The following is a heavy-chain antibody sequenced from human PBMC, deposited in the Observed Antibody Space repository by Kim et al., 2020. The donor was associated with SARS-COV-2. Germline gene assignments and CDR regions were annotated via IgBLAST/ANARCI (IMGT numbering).Heavy chain of an antibody. CDR2: IGGTSNYI. CDR3: ARGGYCSSTSCYFFYY. Sequence: GGSLRLSCAASGFGFDTHSMNWVRQAPGKGLEWVSSIGGTSNYIYYADSVKGRFTISRDNAKNSLFLQMNSLRDEDTAVYYCARGGYCSSTSCYFFYY. V-gene: IGHV3-21*01. J-gene: IGHJ6*01. CDR1: GFGFDTHS. D-gene: IGHD2-2*01.